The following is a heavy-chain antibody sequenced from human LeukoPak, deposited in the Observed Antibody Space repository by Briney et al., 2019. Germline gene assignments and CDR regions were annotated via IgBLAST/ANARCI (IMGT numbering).Heavy chain of an antibody. D-gene: IGHD1-26*01. CDR3: ARDSRSGSYCDY. CDR2: ISYDGSNK. V-gene: IGHV3-30-3*01. J-gene: IGHJ4*02. CDR1: GFTFSSYA. Sequence: PGRSLRLSCAASGFTFSSYAMHWVRQAPGKGLEWVAVISYDGSNKYYADSVEGRFTISRDNSKNTLYLQMNSLRAEDTAVYYCARDSRSGSYCDYWGQGTLVTVSS.